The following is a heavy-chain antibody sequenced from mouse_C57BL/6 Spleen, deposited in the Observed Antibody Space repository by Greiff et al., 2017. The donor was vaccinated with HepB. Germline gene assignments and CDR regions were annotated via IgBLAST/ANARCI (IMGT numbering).Heavy chain of an antibody. V-gene: IGHV1-52*01. Sequence: VQLQQPGAELVRPGSSVKLSCKASGYTFTSYWMRWVKQRPIQGLEWIGNIDPSDSETHYNQKFKDKATLTVDKSSSTAYMQLSSLTSEDSAVYYCARGGTTVVDPWFAYWGQGTLVTVSA. CDR3: ARGGTTVVDPWFAY. D-gene: IGHD1-1*01. CDR2: IDPSDSET. CDR1: GYTFTSYW. J-gene: IGHJ3*01.